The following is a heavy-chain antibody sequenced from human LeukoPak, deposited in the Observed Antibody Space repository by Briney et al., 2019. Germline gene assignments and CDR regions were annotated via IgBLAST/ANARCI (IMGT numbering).Heavy chain of an antibody. V-gene: IGHV1-18*01. CDR3: ARAPLTLFGVVRYIDY. J-gene: IGHJ4*02. CDR2: ISAYNGNT. D-gene: IGHD3-3*01. Sequence: ASVRVSCKASGYTFTSYGISWVRQAPGQGLEWMGWISAYNGNTNYAQKLQGRVTITTDTSTSTAYMELRSLRSDDTAVYYCARAPLTLFGVVRYIDYWGQGTLVTVSS. CDR1: GYTFTSYG.